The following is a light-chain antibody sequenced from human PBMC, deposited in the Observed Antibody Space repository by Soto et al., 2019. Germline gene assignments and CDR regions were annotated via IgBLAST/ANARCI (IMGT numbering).Light chain of an antibody. J-gene: IGKJ1*01. CDR3: QQYNSYSPWT. CDR2: DAS. V-gene: IGKV1-5*01. Sequence: DIPMTQSPSTLSASVGDRVTITCRASQSISSXXXWYQQKPGKAPKLLIYDASSLESGVPSRFSGSXSGTEFTLTISSLQPDDFATYYCQQYNSYSPWTFGQGTKVEIK. CDR1: QSISSX.